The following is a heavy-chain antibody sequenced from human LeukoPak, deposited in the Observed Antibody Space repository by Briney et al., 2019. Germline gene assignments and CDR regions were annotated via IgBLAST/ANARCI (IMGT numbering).Heavy chain of an antibody. V-gene: IGHV4-59*12. CDR3: ARVLGGYGSQYYFDY. J-gene: IGHJ4*02. D-gene: IGHD3-22*01. CDR2: IYHSGST. CDR1: GGSISSYY. Sequence: SETLSLTCTVSGGSISSYYWSWIRQPPGKGLEWIGYIYHSGSTYYNPSLKSRVTISVDRSKNQFSLKLSSVTAADTAVYYCARVLGGYGSQYYFDYWGQGTLVTVSS.